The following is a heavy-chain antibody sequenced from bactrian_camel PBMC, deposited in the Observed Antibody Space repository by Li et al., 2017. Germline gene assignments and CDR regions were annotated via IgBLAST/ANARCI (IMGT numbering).Heavy chain of an antibody. CDR3: AVEGTGGYCPPGSLPNGY. V-gene: IGHV3S53*01. D-gene: IGHD7*01. CDR1: GDVDNNDC. J-gene: IGHJ6*01. Sequence: VQLVESGGGSVQAGGSLTLSCVASGDVDNNDCTGWFRQAPGKEREGVASLFTGGITYYSDSVKGRFTISQGNATNTVDLQMNSLKTEDSAMYYCAVEGTGGYCPPGSLPNGYWDRGTQVTVS. CDR2: LFTGGIT.